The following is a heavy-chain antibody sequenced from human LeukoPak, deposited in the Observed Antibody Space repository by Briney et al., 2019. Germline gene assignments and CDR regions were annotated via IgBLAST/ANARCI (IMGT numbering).Heavy chain of an antibody. CDR2: ITSSSTYI. Sequence: GGSLRLSCAASGFTFSTYGMNWVRQAPGKGLEWVSSITSSSTYIYYADSVKGRFTISRDNAKNSLYLQMNSLRAEDTAVYYCARESTVTTYYYYGMDVWGQGTTVTVSS. CDR1: GFTFSTYG. D-gene: IGHD4-17*01. J-gene: IGHJ6*02. CDR3: ARESTVTTYYYYGMDV. V-gene: IGHV3-21*01.